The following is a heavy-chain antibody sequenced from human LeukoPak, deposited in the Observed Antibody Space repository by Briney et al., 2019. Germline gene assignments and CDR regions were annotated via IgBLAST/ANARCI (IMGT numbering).Heavy chain of an antibody. CDR1: GYTLTELS. D-gene: IGHD6-19*01. Sequence: ASVKVSCKVSGYTLTELSMHWVRQAPGKGLEWMGGFDPEDGETIYAQKFQGRVTMTRDTSTSTVYMELSSLRSEDTAVYYCARVSGWLDYWGQGTLVTVSS. V-gene: IGHV1-24*01. J-gene: IGHJ4*02. CDR3: ARVSGWLDY. CDR2: FDPEDGET.